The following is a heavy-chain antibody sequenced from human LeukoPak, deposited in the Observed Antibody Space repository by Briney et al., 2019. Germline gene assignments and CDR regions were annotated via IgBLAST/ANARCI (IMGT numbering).Heavy chain of an antibody. D-gene: IGHD3-22*01. V-gene: IGHV1-18*01. CDR2: ISTYNGNT. CDR3: ARDRSYYYDSSGS. J-gene: IGHJ5*02. Sequence: ASVKVSCKASGYTFTSYDINWVRQAPGQGLEWMGWISTYNGNTNYAQKIQGRVTMTTDTSTSTASMELRSLRSDDTAVYYCARDRSYYYDSSGSWGQGTLVTVSS. CDR1: GYTFTSYD.